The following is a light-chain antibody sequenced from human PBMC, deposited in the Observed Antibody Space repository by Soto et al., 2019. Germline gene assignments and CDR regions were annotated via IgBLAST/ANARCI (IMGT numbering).Light chain of an antibody. CDR2: DVS. V-gene: IGLV2-11*01. J-gene: IGLJ2*01. CDR3: SXYAGSYTLV. Sequence: QSVLTQPRSVSGSPGQSVTISCTGTSNDVGGYNFVSWYQQHPGKVPKLFIYDVSRRPSGVPDRFSGSKSGNTASLTISGXXXXXXXXXXCSXYAGSYTLVFGGGTKLTVL. CDR1: SNDVGGYNF.